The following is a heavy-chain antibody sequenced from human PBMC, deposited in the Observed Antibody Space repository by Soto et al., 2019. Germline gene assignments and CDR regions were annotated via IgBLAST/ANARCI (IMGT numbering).Heavy chain of an antibody. CDR2: RMFDGSFG. D-gene: IGHD2-15*01. CDR3: ARGDGGNPRYFLYC. V-gene: IGHV3-30*04. CDR1: GFTFTGHA. J-gene: IGHJ4*02. Sequence: QVQLVESGGGVVQPGRSLRLSCAAAGFTFTGHAMHWVRQAPGKGLEWVAVRMFDGSFGYYADSVKDRLTISRDNSKNTLYLEINSLRGEETAISYCARGDGGNPRYFLYCGGKGTQVPVSS.